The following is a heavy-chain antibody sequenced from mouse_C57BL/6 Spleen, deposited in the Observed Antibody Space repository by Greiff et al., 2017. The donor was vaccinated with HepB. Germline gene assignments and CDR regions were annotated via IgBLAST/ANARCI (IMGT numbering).Heavy chain of an antibody. Sequence: VQLQQSGPELVKPGASVKIPCKASGYTFTDYNMDWVKQSHGKSLEWIGDINPNNGGTIYNQKFKGKATLTVDKSSSTAYMELRSLTSEDTAVYYCARSGYYGNYYAMDYSGQGTSVTVSS. CDR2: INPNNGGT. CDR1: GYTFTDYN. J-gene: IGHJ4*01. D-gene: IGHD2-1*01. V-gene: IGHV1-18*01. CDR3: ARSGYYGNYYAMDY.